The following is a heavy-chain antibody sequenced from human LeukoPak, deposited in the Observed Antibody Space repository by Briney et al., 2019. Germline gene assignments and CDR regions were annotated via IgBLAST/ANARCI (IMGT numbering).Heavy chain of an antibody. CDR1: GFTFSSYA. D-gene: IGHD1-1*01. Sequence: GGSRRLSCAASGFTFSSYAMSWVRQAPGKGLEWVSGISGSTGTTYYADSVKGRFTISRDNSKNTLYLQMNSLRTEDTAVYYCARPPSTTWIHDAFDIWGQGKMVTVSS. J-gene: IGHJ3*02. CDR2: ISGSTGTT. CDR3: ARPPSTTWIHDAFDI. V-gene: IGHV3-23*01.